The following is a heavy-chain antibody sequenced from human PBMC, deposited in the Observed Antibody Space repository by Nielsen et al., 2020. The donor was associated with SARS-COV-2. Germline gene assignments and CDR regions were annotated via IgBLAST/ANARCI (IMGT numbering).Heavy chain of an antibody. CDR2: INHSGST. V-gene: IGHV4-34*01. J-gene: IGHJ6*02. CDR3: AACMSYYYYGMDV. Sequence: SETLSLTFAVYGGSFSGYYWSWIRKPPGKGLEWIGEINHSGSTNYNPSLKSRVTISVDTSKNQFSLKLSSVTAADTAVYYCAACMSYYYYGMDVWGQGTTVTVSS. D-gene: IGHD3-16*01. CDR1: GGSFSGYY.